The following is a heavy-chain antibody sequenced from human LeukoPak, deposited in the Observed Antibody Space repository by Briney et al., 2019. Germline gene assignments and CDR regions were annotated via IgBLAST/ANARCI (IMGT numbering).Heavy chain of an antibody. Sequence: GGSVKVSCKASGGTFSSYAISWVRQAPGQGLEWMGRIIPIFGIANYAQKFQGRVTITADKSTSTAYMELSSLRSEDTAVYYCARGTHDYYGRDVWGQGTTVTVSS. J-gene: IGHJ6*02. CDR3: ARGTHDYYGRDV. CDR2: IIPIFGIA. CDR1: GGTFSSYA. D-gene: IGHD1-14*01. V-gene: IGHV1-69*04.